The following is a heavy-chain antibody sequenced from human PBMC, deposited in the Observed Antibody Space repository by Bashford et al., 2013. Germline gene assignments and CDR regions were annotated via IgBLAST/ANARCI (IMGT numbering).Heavy chain of an antibody. V-gene: IGHV1-18*01. J-gene: IGHJ4*02. CDR2: ISTQSGNT. D-gene: IGHD2-15*01. CDR3: ARANNAIGSAFYFLH. Sequence: VRRGPLGQRDVEWIAWISTQSGNTDYGQNLQGRVTVTTDTSTSTAYMELRSLRSDDTAMYYCARANNAIGSAFYFLHWGQGTLVTVSS.